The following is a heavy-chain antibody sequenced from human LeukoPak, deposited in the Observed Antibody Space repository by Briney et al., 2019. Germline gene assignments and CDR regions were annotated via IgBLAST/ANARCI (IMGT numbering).Heavy chain of an antibody. J-gene: IGHJ2*01. Sequence: SETLSLTCAVYGGSFSGYYWSWIRQPPGKGLEWIGEINHSGSTNYNPSLKSRVTISVDTSKNQFSLKLSSVTAADTAVYYCARGGPDIVVVPAATFSWYFDLWGRGTLSLSPQ. CDR3: ARGGPDIVVVPAATFSWYFDL. CDR1: GGSFSGYY. D-gene: IGHD2-2*01. V-gene: IGHV4-34*01. CDR2: INHSGST.